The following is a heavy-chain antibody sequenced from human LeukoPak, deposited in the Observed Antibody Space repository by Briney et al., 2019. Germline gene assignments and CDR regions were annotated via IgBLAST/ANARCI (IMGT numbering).Heavy chain of an antibody. CDR3: ARDGRVTVGATRYGY. CDR1: GFSFSIYS. Sequence: PGGALRLSCAASGFSFSIYSMNWVRQAPGEGLGWVSSIISSNRSISYADTVKGPFTISSANTKNSLYMQMNSLRAEDTAVYYCARDGRVTVGATRYGYWGQGTLVTVSS. V-gene: IGHV3-21*01. J-gene: IGHJ4*02. CDR2: IISSNRSI. D-gene: IGHD1-26*01.